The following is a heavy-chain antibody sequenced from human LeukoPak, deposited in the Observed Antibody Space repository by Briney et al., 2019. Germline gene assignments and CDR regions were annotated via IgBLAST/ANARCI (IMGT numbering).Heavy chain of an antibody. J-gene: IGHJ3*02. Sequence: GGSLRLSCAASGFTFSSYSMNWVRQAPGKGLEWVSYISSSSSTIYYAGSVKGRFTISRDNAKNSLYLQMNSLRAEDTAVYYCARDLCYDFWSGYYKGAFDIWGQGTMVTVSS. D-gene: IGHD3-3*01. V-gene: IGHV3-48*01. CDR3: ARDLCYDFWSGYYKGAFDI. CDR1: GFTFSSYS. CDR2: ISSSSSTI.